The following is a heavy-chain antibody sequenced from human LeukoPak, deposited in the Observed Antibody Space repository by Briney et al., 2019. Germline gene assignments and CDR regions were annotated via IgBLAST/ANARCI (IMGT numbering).Heavy chain of an antibody. CDR3: ATADPQYYDILTGRDDAFDI. D-gene: IGHD3-9*01. Sequence: GEPLEISCQGSGSLFSNYFIAWVRKLPGKGLEWMGIISPDSDTKYTPSFQGQVAFSVDHLISTAYLQWSSLKPSDPAMYYCATADPQYYDILTGRDDAFDIWGQGTLVTVSS. CDR1: GSLFSNYF. J-gene: IGHJ3*02. CDR2: ISPDSDT. V-gene: IGHV5-51*04.